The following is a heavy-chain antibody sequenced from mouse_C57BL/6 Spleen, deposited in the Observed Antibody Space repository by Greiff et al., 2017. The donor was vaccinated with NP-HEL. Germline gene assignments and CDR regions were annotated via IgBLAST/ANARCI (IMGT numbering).Heavy chain of an antibody. CDR1: GYAFSSSW. Sequence: QVQLQQSGPELVKPGASVKISCKASGYAFSSSWMNWVKQRPGKGLEWIGRIYPGDGDTNYNGKFKGKATLTADKSSSTAYMQLSSLTSEDSAVYFCARAQGAQARGYWGQGTTLTVSS. CDR3: ARAQGAQARGY. D-gene: IGHD3-2*02. CDR2: IYPGDGDT. V-gene: IGHV1-82*01. J-gene: IGHJ2*01.